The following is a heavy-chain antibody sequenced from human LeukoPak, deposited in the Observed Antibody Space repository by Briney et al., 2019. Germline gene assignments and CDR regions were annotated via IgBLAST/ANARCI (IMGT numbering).Heavy chain of an antibody. J-gene: IGHJ6*02. D-gene: IGHD2-2*02. V-gene: IGHV4-59*01. CDR3: ARELVPAAIGPHYYYGMDV. CDR1: GGSISSYY. Sequence: SETLSLTCTVSGGSISSYYWSWIRQPPGKGLEWIGYIYDSGSTNYNPSLKSRVTISVDTSKNQLSLKLSSVTAADTAVYYCARELVPAAIGPHYYYGMDVWGQGTTVTVSS. CDR2: IYDSGST.